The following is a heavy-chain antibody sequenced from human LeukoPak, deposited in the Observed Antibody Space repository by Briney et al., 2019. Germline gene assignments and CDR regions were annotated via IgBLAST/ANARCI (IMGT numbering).Heavy chain of an antibody. V-gene: IGHV3-23*01. CDR2: ISGSGGST. D-gene: IGHD1-26*01. CDR1: GFTFSSYA. CDR3: AKDNGLWELLEGVWFDP. J-gene: IGHJ5*02. Sequence: PGGSLRLSCAASGFTFSSYAMSWVRQAPGKGLEWVSAISGSGGSTYYADSVKGRFTISRDNSKNTLYLQMNSLRAEDTAVYYCAKDNGLWELLEGVWFDPWGQGTLVTVSS.